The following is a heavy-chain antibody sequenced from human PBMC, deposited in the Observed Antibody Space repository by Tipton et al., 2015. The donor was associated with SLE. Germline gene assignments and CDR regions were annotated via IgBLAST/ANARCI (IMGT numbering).Heavy chain of an antibody. CDR3: ARGQDDCRGERCYSMGGY. CDR2: INHSGST. J-gene: IGHJ4*02. D-gene: IGHD2-15*01. V-gene: IGHV4-34*01. CDR1: GESISGYY. Sequence: TLSLTCAVYGESISGYYWSWIRQPPGKGLEWIGEINHSGSTNYNPSLTSRVTITVDTSKKQLSLKVTSVTAADTAVYYCARGQDDCRGERCYSMGGYWGQGTQVTVSS.